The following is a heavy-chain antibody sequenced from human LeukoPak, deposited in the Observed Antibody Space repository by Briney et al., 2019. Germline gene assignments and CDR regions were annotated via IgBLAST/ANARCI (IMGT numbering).Heavy chain of an antibody. J-gene: IGHJ6*03. CDR3: ARERGTDYSNPFRGCYMDV. CDR1: GYTFTGFY. CDR2: INPNSGGT. V-gene: IGHV1-2*02. Sequence: ASVKVSCKASGYTFTGFYIHWVRQAPGQGLEWMGWINPNSGGTNYAQKFQGRVTMTRDTSISTAYMELSRLRSDDTAVYYCARERGTDYSNPFRGCYMDVWGKGTTVTVSS. D-gene: IGHD4-11*01.